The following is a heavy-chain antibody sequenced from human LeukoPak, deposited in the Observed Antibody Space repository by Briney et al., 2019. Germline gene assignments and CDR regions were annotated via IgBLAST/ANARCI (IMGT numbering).Heavy chain of an antibody. D-gene: IGHD6-19*01. CDR3: ARGPRNSDWYSIDY. CDR1: GGSISSYF. J-gene: IGHJ4*02. CDR2: IYTSGST. V-gene: IGHV4-4*07. Sequence: PSESLSLTCTVSGGSISSYFWSWIRRPAGKGLEWIGRIYTSGSTDYNPSLKSRVTMSVDTSKNQFSLKLKSVTAADTAVYYCARGPRNSDWYSIDYWGQGTLATVSS.